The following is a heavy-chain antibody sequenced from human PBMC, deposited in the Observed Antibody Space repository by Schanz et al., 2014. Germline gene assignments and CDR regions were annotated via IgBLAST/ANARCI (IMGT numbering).Heavy chain of an antibody. Sequence: EVQLLESGGGLIQPGGSLRLSCAASGFTFSTHAMSWVRQAPGKGLEWVSSISGDHRNTFYADSVKGRFTISRDNSKNTLYLQMNSLRAEDTAIYYCAKAADWPVTRFDPWGQGTLVTVSS. V-gene: IGHV3-23*01. CDR1: GFTFSTHA. CDR2: ISGDHRNT. CDR3: AKAADWPVTRFDP. J-gene: IGHJ5*02. D-gene: IGHD3-9*01.